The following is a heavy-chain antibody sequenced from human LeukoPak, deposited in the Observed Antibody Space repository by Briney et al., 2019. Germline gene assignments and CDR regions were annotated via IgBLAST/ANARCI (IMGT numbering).Heavy chain of an antibody. V-gene: IGHV4-34*01. CDR2: INHSGST. CDR3: ARGYTVTTDTFDY. CDR1: GGSFSGYY. Sequence: SETLSLTCAVYGGSFSGYYWSWIRQPPGKGLEWIGEINHSGSTNYNPSLKSRVTISVDTSKNQFPLKLSSVTAADTAVYYCARGYTVTTDTFDYWGQGTLVTVSS. D-gene: IGHD4-17*01. J-gene: IGHJ4*02.